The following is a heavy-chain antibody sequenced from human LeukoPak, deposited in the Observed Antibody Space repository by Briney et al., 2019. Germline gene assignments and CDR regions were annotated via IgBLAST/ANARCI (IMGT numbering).Heavy chain of an antibody. CDR2: INPNSGGT. J-gene: IGHJ6*03. D-gene: IGHD2-2*01. CDR3: ARGRCSSTSCSTYYYYYMDV. V-gene: IGHV1-2*02. CDR1: EYTLTGYY. Sequence: GASVKVSCKASEYTLTGYYMHWARQAPGQGLEWMGWINPNSGGTNFAQKFQGRVTMTRDTSINTAYMELSRLRSDDTAVYYCARGRCSSTSCSTYYYYYMDVWGKGTTVTVSS.